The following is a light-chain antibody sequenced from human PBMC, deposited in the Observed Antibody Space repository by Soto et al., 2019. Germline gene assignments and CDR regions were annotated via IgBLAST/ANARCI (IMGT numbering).Light chain of an antibody. CDR2: SVS. CDR3: QQSYGPPPT. V-gene: IGKV1-39*01. CDR1: QNISRF. J-gene: IGKJ1*01. Sequence: DIQMTQSPSTLSASVGDGVTITCRASQNISRFLNWYQQKQGKAPNLLIYSVSSLRTGVPSRFSGSGSGTDFTLTISSLQPEDFATYFCQQSYGPPPTFGQGTKVEIK.